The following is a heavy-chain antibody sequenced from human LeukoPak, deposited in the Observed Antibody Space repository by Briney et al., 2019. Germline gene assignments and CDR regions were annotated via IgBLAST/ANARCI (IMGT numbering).Heavy chain of an antibody. CDR2: IIPILGIA. D-gene: IGHD1-26*01. CDR3: ARPYSGSYYFDY. V-gene: IGHV1-69*04. Sequence: ASVKVSCKASGYTFTSYGISWVRQAPGQGLEWMGRIIPILGIANYAQKFQGRVTITADKSTSTAYMELSSLRSEDTAVYYCARPYSGSYYFDYWGQGTLVTVSS. CDR1: GYTFTSYG. J-gene: IGHJ4*02.